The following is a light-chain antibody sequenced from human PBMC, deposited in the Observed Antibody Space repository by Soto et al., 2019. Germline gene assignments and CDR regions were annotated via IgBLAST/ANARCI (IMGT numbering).Light chain of an antibody. V-gene: IGKV3-11*01. CDR1: QSVGNF. CDR3: QQYGNWPLT. Sequence: EIVLTQSPGTLSLSPGERASLSCRASQSVGNFLVWYQQKPGQAPSLLIYDTSNRATGIPARFSGSGSGTDFTLTISSLEPKDFAIYYCQQYGNWPLTFGGGTKVEIK. CDR2: DTS. J-gene: IGKJ4*01.